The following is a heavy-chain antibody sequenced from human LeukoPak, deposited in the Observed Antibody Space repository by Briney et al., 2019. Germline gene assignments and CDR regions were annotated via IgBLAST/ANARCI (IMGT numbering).Heavy chain of an antibody. CDR3: ARCRRQPRGYFDL. CDR1: GGSFSGYY. J-gene: IGHJ2*01. D-gene: IGHD6-13*01. Sequence: PSETLSLTCAVYGGSFSGYYWSWIRQPPGKGLEWIGEINHSGSTNYNPSLKSRVTISVDTSKNQFSLKLSSVTAADTAVYYCARCRRQPRGYFDLWGRGTLVTVSS. V-gene: IGHV4-34*01. CDR2: INHSGST.